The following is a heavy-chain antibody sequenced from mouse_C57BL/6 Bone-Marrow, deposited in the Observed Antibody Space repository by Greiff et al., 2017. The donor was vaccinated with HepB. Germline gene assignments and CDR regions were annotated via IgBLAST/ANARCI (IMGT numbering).Heavy chain of an antibody. V-gene: IGHV1-64*01. CDR3: AGDYYGSSYRWYFDV. D-gene: IGHD1-1*01. CDR1: GYTFTSYW. CDR2: IHPNSGST. J-gene: IGHJ1*03. Sequence: VQLQQSGAELVKPGASVKLSCKASGYTFTSYWMHWVKQRPGQGLEWIGMIHPNSGSTNYNEKFKSKATLTVDKSSSTAYMQLSSLTSEDSAVYYCAGDYYGSSYRWYFDVWGTGTTVTVSS.